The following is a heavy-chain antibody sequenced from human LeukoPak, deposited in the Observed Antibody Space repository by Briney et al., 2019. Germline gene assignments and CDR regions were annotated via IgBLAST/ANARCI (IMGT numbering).Heavy chain of an antibody. D-gene: IGHD2-21*02. CDR3: AALLGDGSIDY. CDR2: IYDRGST. J-gene: IGHJ4*02. Sequence: SQTLSLTCTVSGGSISTGGYYWDWHRQHPGRGLDWIGCIYDRGSTYYNASLKRRITISLDTSKNQFSLKLKSVTAADTAVYYCAALLGDGSIDYWGQGTLVTVSS. CDR1: GGSISTGGYY. V-gene: IGHV4-31*03.